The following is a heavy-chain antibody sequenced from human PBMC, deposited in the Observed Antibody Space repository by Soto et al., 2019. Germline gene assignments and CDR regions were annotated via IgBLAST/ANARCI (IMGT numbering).Heavy chain of an antibody. J-gene: IGHJ6*02. CDR1: GDSVSSNSAA. CDR2: TYYRSKWYN. D-gene: IGHD3-3*01. V-gene: IGHV6-1*01. Sequence: SQTLSLTCAISGDSVSSNSAAWNWIRQSPSRGPEWLGRTYYRSKWYNDYAVSVKSQITINPDTSKNQFSLQLNSVTPEDTAVYYCARDLTAYYDFWSGYPALYYYYYGMDVWGQGTTVTVSS. CDR3: ARDLTAYYDFWSGYPALYYYYYGMDV.